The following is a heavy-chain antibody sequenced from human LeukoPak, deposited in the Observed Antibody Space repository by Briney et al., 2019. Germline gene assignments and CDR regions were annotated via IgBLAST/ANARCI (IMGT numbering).Heavy chain of an antibody. J-gene: IGHJ4*02. CDR2: ISYDGSNK. D-gene: IGHD5-18*01. Sequence: PGGSLRLSCAASGFTFSTYTMHWVRQAPGKGLEWVAVISYDGSNKYYADSVKGRFTISRDNSNNTLYLRMNSLRAEDTAVYYCAKGAASRGYTYVANWGQGTLVTVSS. CDR1: GFTFSTYT. V-gene: IGHV3-30*04. CDR3: AKGAASRGYTYVAN.